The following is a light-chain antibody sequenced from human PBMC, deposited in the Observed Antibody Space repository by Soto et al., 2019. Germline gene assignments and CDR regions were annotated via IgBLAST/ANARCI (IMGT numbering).Light chain of an antibody. CDR3: SSFSGNNNLV. V-gene: IGLV2-8*01. J-gene: IGLJ2*01. CDR2: EVS. CDR1: RSDVGGYNY. Sequence: SALTQPPSASGSPGQSVTISCTGTRSDVGGYNYVSWYQQHPGKAPKLMISEVSKRPSGVPDRFSGCKSGNTASLTVSGLQAEDEADYYCSSFSGNNNLVFGGGTKLTVL.